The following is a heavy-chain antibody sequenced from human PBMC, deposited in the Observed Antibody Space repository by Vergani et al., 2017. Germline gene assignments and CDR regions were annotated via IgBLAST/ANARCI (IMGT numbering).Heavy chain of an antibody. Sequence: EVQLVESGGGLVKPGGSLRLSCAASGFTFSSYSMNWVRQAPGKGLEWVSSISSSSSYIYYADSVKGRFTISRDNAKNSLYLQMNSRRAEDTAVYYCARVRGYRTSDAFDIWGQGTMVTVSS. CDR2: ISSSSSYI. D-gene: IGHD5-18*01. CDR1: GFTFSSYS. J-gene: IGHJ3*02. CDR3: ARVRGYRTSDAFDI. V-gene: IGHV3-21*01.